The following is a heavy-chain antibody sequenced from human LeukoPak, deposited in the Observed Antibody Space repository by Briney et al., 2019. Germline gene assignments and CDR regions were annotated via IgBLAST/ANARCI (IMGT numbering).Heavy chain of an antibody. J-gene: IGHJ5*02. CDR1: GYTFSVYY. CDR2: FDPEDGET. D-gene: IGHD4-23*01. V-gene: IGHV1-24*01. Sequence: ASVTVSCTASGYTFSVYYFHWVRQAPGQGLEWMGGFDPEDGETIYAQKFQGRVTMTEDTSTDTAYMELSSLRSEDTAVYYCATSRLRWNFPWVRRRNWFDPWGQGTLVTVSS. CDR3: ATSRLRWNFPWVRRRNWFDP.